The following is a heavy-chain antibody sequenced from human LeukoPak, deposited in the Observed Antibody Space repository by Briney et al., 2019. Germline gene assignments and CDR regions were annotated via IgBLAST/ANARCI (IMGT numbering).Heavy chain of an antibody. CDR3: ARLGRGLPVDY. CDR1: GGSISSLY. J-gene: IGHJ4*02. Sequence: SETLSLTCSVSGGSISSLYWSWIRQPPGKGLEWIGYIYYTGSTNYNPSLKSRVTMFVDMSKNQFSLRLSSVTAADAAVYYCARLGRGLPVDYWGQGTLVTVSS. CDR2: IYYTGST. D-gene: IGHD1-26*01. V-gene: IGHV4-59*08.